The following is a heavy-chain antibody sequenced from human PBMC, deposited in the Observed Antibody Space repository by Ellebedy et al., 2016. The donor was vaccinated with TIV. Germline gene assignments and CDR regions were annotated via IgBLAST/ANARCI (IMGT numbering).Heavy chain of an antibody. V-gene: IGHV3-23*01. D-gene: IGHD4-23*01. CDR2: ISFSGGST. CDR1: GFSFSDYA. Sequence: GGSLRLSXVVSGFSFSDYAMSWVRQAPGKGLHWVSSISFSGGSTYSADSVKGRFTISRDNSKNTIHLQMNSLRAEDTAIYYCAKDQGSTVVSKGRDCWGPGTLVTVSS. CDR3: AKDQGSTVVSKGRDC. J-gene: IGHJ4*02.